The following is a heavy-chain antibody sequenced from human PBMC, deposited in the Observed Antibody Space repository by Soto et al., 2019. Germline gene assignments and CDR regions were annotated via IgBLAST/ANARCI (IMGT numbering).Heavy chain of an antibody. V-gene: IGHV1-18*01. D-gene: IGHD2-2*01. CDR3: ARDSGRDIVVVTFDY. CDR2: ISAYNGNT. J-gene: IGHJ4*02. Sequence: ASVKVSCKASGYTFTSYGISWVRQAPGQGLEWMGWISAYNGNTNYAQKLQGRVTMTTDTSTSTAYMELRSLRSDDTAVYYCARDSGRDIVVVTFDYWGQGTLATVSS. CDR1: GYTFTSYG.